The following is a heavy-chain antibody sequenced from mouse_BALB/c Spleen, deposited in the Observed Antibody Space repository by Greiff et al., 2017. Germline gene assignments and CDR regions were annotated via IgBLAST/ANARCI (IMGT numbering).Heavy chain of an antibody. J-gene: IGHJ1*01. CDR2: INPYNDGT. D-gene: IGHD2-14*01. V-gene: IGHV1-14*01. Sequence: EVQLQQSGPELVKPGASVKMSCKASGYTFTSYVMHWVKQKPGQGLEWIGYINPYNDGTKYNEKFKGKATLTSDKSSRSAYMELSSLTSEDSAVYYCASGGVRRYCDVWGAGTTVTVSS. CDR3: ASGGVRRYCDV. CDR1: GYTFTSYV.